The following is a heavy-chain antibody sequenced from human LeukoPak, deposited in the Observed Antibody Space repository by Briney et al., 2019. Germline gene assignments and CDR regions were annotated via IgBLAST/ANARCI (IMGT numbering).Heavy chain of an antibody. V-gene: IGHV3-7*01. CDR2: MEEYGSYI. CDR3: ARGHTAVTRHFDF. J-gene: IGHJ4*02. Sequence: GGSLRLSCVVSGFDFSGFSMSWVRQAPGKGLEWVAIMEEYGSYIFYVDSVKGRFTISRDDAKNLLYLDMNSLRAEDTAVYYCARGHTAVTRHFDFWGQGTLVTVSS. D-gene: IGHD4-17*01. CDR1: GFDFSGFS.